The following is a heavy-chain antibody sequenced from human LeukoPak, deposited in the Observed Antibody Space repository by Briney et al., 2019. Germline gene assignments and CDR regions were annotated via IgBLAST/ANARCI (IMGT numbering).Heavy chain of an antibody. V-gene: IGHV4-59*08. CDR1: GGSISDYY. CDR2: IYYSGST. CDR3: ARRGGRASPGDL. J-gene: IGHJ2*01. D-gene: IGHD3-10*01. Sequence: SETLSLTCTVSGGSISDYYWSWIRQPPGKGLEWIGYIYYSGSTNYNPSLKSRVTISVDTSKNQFSLKLSSVTAADTAVYYCARRGGRASPGDLWGRGTLVTVSS.